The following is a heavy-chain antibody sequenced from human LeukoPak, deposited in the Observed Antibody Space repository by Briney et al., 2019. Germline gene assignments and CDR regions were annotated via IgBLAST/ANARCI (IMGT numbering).Heavy chain of an antibody. CDR2: IYSGGST. CDR1: GFTVSSNY. CDR3: ARERYSSSGLIDY. V-gene: IGHV3-66*01. Sequence: GGSLRLSCAASGFTVSSNYMSWVRQAPGKGLEWVSVIYSGGSTYYADSVKGRFTISRDSSKNTLYLQMNSLRAEDTAVYYCARERYSSSGLIDYWGQGTLVTVSS. D-gene: IGHD6-6*01. J-gene: IGHJ4*02.